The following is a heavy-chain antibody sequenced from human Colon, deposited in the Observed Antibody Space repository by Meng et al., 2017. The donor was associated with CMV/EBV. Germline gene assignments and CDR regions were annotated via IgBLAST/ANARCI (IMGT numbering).Heavy chain of an antibody. D-gene: IGHD6-19*01. CDR1: GDSISSGYNY. V-gene: IGHV4-61*02. CDR3: ARNRSSGPTDY. J-gene: IGHJ4*02. CDR2: VTTSAST. Sequence: CTGSGDSISSGYNYWSWSRQPAGKGLEWIGRVTTSASTNYNPSLKSRVTISSDTSKNQFSLKLSSMTAADTAVYYCARNRSSGPTDYWGQGTLVTVSS.